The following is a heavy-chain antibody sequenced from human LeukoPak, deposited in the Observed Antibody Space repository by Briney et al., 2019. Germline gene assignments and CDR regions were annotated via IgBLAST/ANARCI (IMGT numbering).Heavy chain of an antibody. D-gene: IGHD3-10*01. V-gene: IGHV3-23*01. CDR3: AKDQRFGDLDDY. CDR2: ISGTGVTA. Sequence: GGSLRLSCAASGFIFNNYAMSWVRQAPGKGLEWVSSISGTGVTAYYADSVKGRFAISRDNSKNTLYLQMSSLRAEDTALYYCAKDQRFGDLDDYRGQGALVTVSS. CDR1: GFIFNNYA. J-gene: IGHJ4*02.